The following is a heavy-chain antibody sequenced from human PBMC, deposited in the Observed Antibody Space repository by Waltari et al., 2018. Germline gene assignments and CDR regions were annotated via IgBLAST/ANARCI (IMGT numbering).Heavy chain of an antibody. CDR3: ARVGGNAFGI. V-gene: IGHV4-30-4*01. Sequence: QVQLQESGPGLIKPSETLSLTCTVSGGSISHGGYCWSWLRQSPGKGLQWIGYTCFGGSPYYNPSLKSRLGLSEDASKNQFSLRLSSVTPADTAMYYCARVGGNAFGIWGQGTVVTVSS. CDR2: TCFGGSP. CDR1: GGSISHGGYC. J-gene: IGHJ3*02. D-gene: IGHD1-26*01.